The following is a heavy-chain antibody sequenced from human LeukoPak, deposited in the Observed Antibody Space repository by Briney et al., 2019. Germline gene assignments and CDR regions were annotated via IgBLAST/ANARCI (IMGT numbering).Heavy chain of an antibody. CDR2: IYGGGGS. D-gene: IGHD3-16*01. CDR1: GDSVSESY. V-gene: IGHV4-4*07. Sequence: PSETLSLTCTVSGDSVSESYWNWIRRPAGKGLEWIGRIYGGGGSHYNPSLESRVTMSVDTSKNQFSLNLNSLTAADTAVYYCAAASPRRGDRALDCWGQGIPVIVSS. CDR3: AAASPRRGDRALDC. J-gene: IGHJ4*02.